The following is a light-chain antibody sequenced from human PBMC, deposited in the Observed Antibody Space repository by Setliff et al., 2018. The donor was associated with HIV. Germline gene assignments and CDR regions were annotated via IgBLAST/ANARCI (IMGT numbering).Light chain of an antibody. J-gene: IGLJ1*01. CDR3: CSYAGSYTDV. CDR2: EVS. V-gene: IGLV2-14*01. CDR1: SSDVGSYNY. Sequence: QSVLTQPASVSGSPGQSITISCTGTSSDVGSYNYVSWYQQHPGKAPKLMISEVSNRPSGVSNRFSGSKSDNAASLTISGLQAEDEADYYCCSYAGSYTDVFGTGTKVTVL.